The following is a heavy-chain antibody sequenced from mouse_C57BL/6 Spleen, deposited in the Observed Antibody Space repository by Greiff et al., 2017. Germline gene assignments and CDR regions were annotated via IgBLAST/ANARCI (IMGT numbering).Heavy chain of an antibody. CDR2: IWGDGST. D-gene: IGHD1-1*01. J-gene: IGHJ2*01. CDR3: AKPDYEGYFDY. V-gene: IGHV2-3*01. CDR1: GFSLTSYG. Sequence: VKLMESGPGLVAPSPSLSITCTVSGFSLTSYGVSWVRQPPGKGLEWLGVIWGDGSTNYHSALISSLSISKDNSKSHVYLKLNSLQTDDTATYYCAKPDYEGYFDYWGQGTTLTVSS.